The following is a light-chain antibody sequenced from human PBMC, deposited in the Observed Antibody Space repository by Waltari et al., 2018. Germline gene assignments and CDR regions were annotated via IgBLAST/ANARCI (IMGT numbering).Light chain of an antibody. Sequence: EIMLTKSPGTLSLSPGERATLSCRASQSIGRYLVWYQQKLGQVPRLLMYEASRRATGIPDRFSGSGSGTDFSLTISRLEPEDFAVYYCQNHERLPATFGQGTKVEIK. CDR1: QSIGRY. CDR2: EAS. V-gene: IGKV3-20*01. CDR3: QNHERLPAT. J-gene: IGKJ1*01.